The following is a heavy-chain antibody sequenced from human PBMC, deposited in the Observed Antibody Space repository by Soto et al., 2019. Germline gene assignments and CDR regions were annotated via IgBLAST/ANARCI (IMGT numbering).Heavy chain of an antibody. CDR2: ISGSGGST. D-gene: IGHD1-26*01. CDR1: GFTCSSYA. CDR3: AKDPGELHLYAFDI. V-gene: IGHV3-23*01. J-gene: IGHJ3*02. Sequence: GGSMRLSCAASGFTCSSYAMSWVRQSQGKGLEWVSAISGSGGSTYYADSVKGRFTISRDNSKNTLYLQMNSLRAEDTAVYYCAKDPGELHLYAFDIWGQGTMVTVSS.